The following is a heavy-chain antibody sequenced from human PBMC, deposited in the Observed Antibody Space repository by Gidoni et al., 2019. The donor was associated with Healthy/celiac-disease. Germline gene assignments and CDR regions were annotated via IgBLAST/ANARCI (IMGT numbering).Heavy chain of an antibody. CDR2: IWYDGSNK. Sequence: QVQLVESGGGVVQPGRSLRLSCAASGFTFSSSGMHWVRQAPGKGLEWVAVIWYDGSNKYYVDSVKGRFTISRDNSKNTLYLQMNSLRAEDTAVYYCARDLSGGGGSYYELDYWGQGTLVTVSS. V-gene: IGHV3-33*01. CDR3: ARDLSGGGGSYYELDY. J-gene: IGHJ4*02. D-gene: IGHD1-26*01. CDR1: GFTFSSSG.